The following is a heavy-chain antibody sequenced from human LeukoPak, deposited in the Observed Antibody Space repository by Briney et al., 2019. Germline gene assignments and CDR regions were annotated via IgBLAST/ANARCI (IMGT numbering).Heavy chain of an antibody. CDR2: IIPIFGTA. CDR1: GGTFSSYA. V-gene: IGHV1-69*05. J-gene: IGHJ4*02. D-gene: IGHD1-1*01. Sequence: SVKVSCKASGGTFSSYAISWVRQAPGQGLEWMGGIIPIFGTANYAQKFQGRVTITTDESTSTAYMELSSLRSEDTAVYYCARGARQSGTRFDYWGQGTLVTVSS. CDR3: ARGARQSGTRFDY.